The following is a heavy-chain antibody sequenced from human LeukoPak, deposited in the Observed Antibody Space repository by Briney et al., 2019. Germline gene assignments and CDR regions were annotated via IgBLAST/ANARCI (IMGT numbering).Heavy chain of an antibody. D-gene: IGHD3-3*01. Sequence: PGGSLRLSCAASGFTFSSYAMSWVRQAPGKGLEWVSAISGSGGSTYYADSVKGRFTISRDNSKNTLYLQMNSLRAEDTAVYYCANGWIFGVVPTSAGDAFDIWGQGTMVTVSS. CDR3: ANGWIFGVVPTSAGDAFDI. CDR2: ISGSGGST. V-gene: IGHV3-23*01. CDR1: GFTFSSYA. J-gene: IGHJ3*02.